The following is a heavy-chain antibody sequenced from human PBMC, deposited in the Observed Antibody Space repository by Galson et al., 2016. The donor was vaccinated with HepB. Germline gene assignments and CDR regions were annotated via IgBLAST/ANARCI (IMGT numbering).Heavy chain of an antibody. CDR1: GYRFHTYW. V-gene: IGHV5-51*01. Sequence: QSGAEVKKPGKSLKISCQVSGYRFHTYWIAWVRQMPGEGLEWMGMIFPNTAETRYSPSLQGQIPIKADKSRSIASLHWSSVRAQDSAMYYCPRQTAEGSFDYWGQGTLATVSS. CDR2: IFPNTAET. CDR3: PRQTAEGSFDY. D-gene: IGHD2-21*02. J-gene: IGHJ4*02.